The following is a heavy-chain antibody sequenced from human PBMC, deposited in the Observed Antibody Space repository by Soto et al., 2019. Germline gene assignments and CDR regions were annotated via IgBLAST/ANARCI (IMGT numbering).Heavy chain of an antibody. D-gene: IGHD3-10*01. V-gene: IGHV3-23*01. J-gene: IGHJ4*02. CDR1: GFRFDTYA. CDR2: ISNSGGYR. Sequence: GGSLRLSCEASGFRFDTYAMMWVRQVPGKGLEWVSVISNSGGYRFYADAVKGRFTVSRDNSKNTVYLQVDSLRVDDTAMYYCARDEFGGAPNLFDFWGRGTPVTVSS. CDR3: ARDEFGGAPNLFDF.